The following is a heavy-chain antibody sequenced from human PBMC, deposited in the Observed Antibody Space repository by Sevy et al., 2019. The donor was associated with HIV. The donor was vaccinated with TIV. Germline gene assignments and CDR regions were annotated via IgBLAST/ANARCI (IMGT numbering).Heavy chain of an antibody. CDR2: IYYSGST. V-gene: IGHV4-39*01. J-gene: IGHJ4*02. CDR3: ARGQRLVHDY. CDR1: GGSISSSSYY. Sequence: SETLSLTCTVSGGSISSSSYYWGWIRQPPGKGLEWIGSIYYSGSTYYNPSLKSRVTISVDTSKNQFSLKLSSVTAADTAVYYCARGQRLVHDYWGQGTLVTASS. D-gene: IGHD6-19*01.